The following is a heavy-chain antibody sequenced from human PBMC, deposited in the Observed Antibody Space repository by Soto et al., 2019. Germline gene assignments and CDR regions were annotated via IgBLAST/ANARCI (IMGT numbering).Heavy chain of an antibody. J-gene: IGHJ2*01. CDR3: AKVSGAPSPWYLDL. Sequence: EVQLLESGGGLVQPGGSLRLSCAASGFTFGSYAMSWVRQAPGKGLEWVSAISGSGGSTYYADSVKGRFTIPRDNSKNTLYLQMNSLRAEDTAVYYCAKVSGAPSPWYLDLWGRGTLVTVSS. D-gene: IGHD1-26*01. CDR2: ISGSGGST. CDR1: GFTFGSYA. V-gene: IGHV3-23*01.